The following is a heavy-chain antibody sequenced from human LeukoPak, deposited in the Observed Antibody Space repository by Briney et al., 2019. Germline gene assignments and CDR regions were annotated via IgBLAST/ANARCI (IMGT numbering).Heavy chain of an antibody. CDR2: IYHSGST. D-gene: IGHD6-19*01. CDR3: AKGHYSSGPSGDFDY. V-gene: IGHV4-38-2*02. CDR1: GYSISSGYY. J-gene: IGHJ4*02. Sequence: SETLSLTCTVSGYSISSGYYWGWIRQPPGKGLEWIGSIYHSGSTYYNPSLKSRVTISVDTSKNQFSLRLRSVTAADTAVYYCAKGHYSSGPSGDFDYWGQGTLVTVSS.